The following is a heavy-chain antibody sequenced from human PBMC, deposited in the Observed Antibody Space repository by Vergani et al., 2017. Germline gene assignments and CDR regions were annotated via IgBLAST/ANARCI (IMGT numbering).Heavy chain of an antibody. CDR2: IYWNDDQ. J-gene: IGHJ6*03. CDR1: GFSLNTRGVS. CDR3: VYRKTEGETSGCFYPFYYCYYMDV. Sequence: QITLKESGPTLVKPTQTLTLTCTFSGFSLNTRGVSVAWIRQPPGKALDCLALIYWNDDQHYSPSLNNRVTITKDTSKNQVVLTMTHMQYVDTGTYYCVYRKTEGETSGCFYPFYYCYYMDVWGKGTTVTVSS. D-gene: IGHD1-1*01. V-gene: IGHV2-5*04.